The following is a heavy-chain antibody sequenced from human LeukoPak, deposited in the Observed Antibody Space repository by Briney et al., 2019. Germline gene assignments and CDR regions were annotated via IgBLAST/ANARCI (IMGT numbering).Heavy chain of an antibody. D-gene: IGHD6-19*01. CDR3: ATMHSSAWYSY. CDR2: IYYSGST. Sequence: SETLSLTCTVSGGSVSSGSYYWSWIRQPPGKGLEWIGYIYYSGSTNYKSSLKSRVTISVDTSKNQFSLKLSSVTAADTAVYYCATMHSSAWYSYWGQGTLVTASS. J-gene: IGHJ4*02. V-gene: IGHV4-61*01. CDR1: GGSVSSGSYY.